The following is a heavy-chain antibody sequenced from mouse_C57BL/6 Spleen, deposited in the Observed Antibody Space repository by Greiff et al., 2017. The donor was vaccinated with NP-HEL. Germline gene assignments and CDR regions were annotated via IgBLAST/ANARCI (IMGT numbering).Heavy chain of an antibody. J-gene: IGHJ3*01. CDR2: IYPRDGST. V-gene: IGHV1-85*01. D-gene: IGHD3-3*01. CDR3: ARGAGTGFAY. Sequence: VKLQQSGPELVKPGASVKLSCKASGYTFTSYEINWVKQRPGQGLEWIGRIYPRDGSTKYNEKFKGKATLTGETSASTAYMELHSLTSEDSAVYFCARGAGTGFAYWGQGTLVTVSA. CDR1: GYTFTSYE.